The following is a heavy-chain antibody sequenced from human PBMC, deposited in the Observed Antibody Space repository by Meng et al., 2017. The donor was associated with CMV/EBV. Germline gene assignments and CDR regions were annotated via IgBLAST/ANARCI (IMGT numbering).Heavy chain of an antibody. Sequence: LRLSCTVSGGSISSGDYYWSWIRQPPGKGLEWIGYIYYSGSTYYNPSLKSRVTISVDTSKNQFSLKLSSVTAADTAVYYCARGPYCSSTSCYPSWFDPWGQGTLVTVSS. CDR3: ARGPYCSSTSCYPSWFDP. D-gene: IGHD2-2*01. J-gene: IGHJ5*02. CDR2: IYYSGST. V-gene: IGHV4-30-4*08. CDR1: GGSISSGDYY.